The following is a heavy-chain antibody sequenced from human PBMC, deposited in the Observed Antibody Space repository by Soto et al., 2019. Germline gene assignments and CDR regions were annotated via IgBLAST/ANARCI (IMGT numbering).Heavy chain of an antibody. J-gene: IGHJ4*02. D-gene: IGHD3-22*01. CDR3: ARADYYDSSGFYYDC. CDR1: GYIFTNHY. CDR2: INPSGGST. Sequence: QVQLVQSGAEVKKPGASVKVSCKASGYIFTNHYIHWVRQAPGQGLEWMGIINPSGGSTNYLQKFQGRTTMTRDTSTSTVYIELSSLRSEDTAVYFCARADYYDSSGFYYDCWGQGTLVTVSS. V-gene: IGHV1-46*01.